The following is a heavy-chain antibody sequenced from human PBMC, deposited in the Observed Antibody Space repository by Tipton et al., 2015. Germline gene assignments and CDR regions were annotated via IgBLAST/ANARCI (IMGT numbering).Heavy chain of an antibody. CDR3: ARRYCSGGNCYSGYFDY. CDR1: GGSVNSDTSY. CDR2: MSYSGTT. V-gene: IGHV4-61*01. Sequence: TLSLTCTVSGGSVNSDTSYWTWIRQRPGKGLEWIGYMSYSGTTYLNPSLKSRVSISADPSINQFSLRLTSATAADAAVYYCARRYCSGGNCYSGYFDYWGQGTLVTVSS. D-gene: IGHD2-15*01. J-gene: IGHJ4*02.